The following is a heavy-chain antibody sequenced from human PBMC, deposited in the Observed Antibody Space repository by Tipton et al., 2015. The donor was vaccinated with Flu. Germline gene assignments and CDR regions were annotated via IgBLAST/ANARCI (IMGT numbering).Heavy chain of an antibody. CDR2: IYTSGST. J-gene: IGHJ6*02. CDR1: GDSISSYY. Sequence: TLSLTCTVSGDSISSYYWSWIRQPAGKGLEWIGRIYTSGSTNYNASLKSRVTMSVDTSKNQFSLKLSSVTVADTAVYYCATSRPHRYSYGMDVWGQGATVSVSS. D-gene: IGHD3-10*01. V-gene: IGHV4-4*07. CDR3: ATSRPHRYSYGMDV.